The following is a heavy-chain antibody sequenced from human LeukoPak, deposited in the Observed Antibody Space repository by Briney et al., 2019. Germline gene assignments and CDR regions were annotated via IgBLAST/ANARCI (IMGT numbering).Heavy chain of an antibody. CDR2: IYYSGST. D-gene: IGHD2-15*01. CDR3: ARGGGGSSATV. Sequence: SETLSLTCTVSGGSISSYYWSWIRQPPGKGLEWIGYIYYSGSTYYNPSLKSRVTISVDTSKNQFSLKLSSVTAADTAVYYCARGGGGSSATVWGQGTLVTVSS. J-gene: IGHJ4*02. CDR1: GGSISSYY. V-gene: IGHV4-59*12.